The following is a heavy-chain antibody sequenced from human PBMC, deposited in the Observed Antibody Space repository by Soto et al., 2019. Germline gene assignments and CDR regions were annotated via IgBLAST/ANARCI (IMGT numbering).Heavy chain of an antibody. J-gene: IGHJ4*01. CDR1: GGNFSSYG. Sequence: SVKVSCKASGGNFSSYGISWARQAPGQGLEWMGGIVPLFGTTNYAHKFRGRVTITADESTSTVYMELSSLRSEDTAVNHYLDFWGHGTLVTVSS. CDR3: LDF. CDR2: IVPLFGTT. V-gene: IGHV1-69*13.